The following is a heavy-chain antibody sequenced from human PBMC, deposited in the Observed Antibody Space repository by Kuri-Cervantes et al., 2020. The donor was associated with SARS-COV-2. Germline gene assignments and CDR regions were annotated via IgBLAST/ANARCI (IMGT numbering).Heavy chain of an antibody. CDR1: GFTFSSYE. V-gene: IGHV3-48*03. CDR3: ARSERPSGWTPFDY. J-gene: IGHJ4*02. Sequence: GESLKISCAASGFTFSSYEMNWVRQAPGKGLEWVSYISSSGSTIYYADSVKGRFTISRDNAKNSLYLQMNSLRAEDTAVYYCARSERPSGWTPFDYWGQGTLVTVSS. D-gene: IGHD6-19*01. CDR2: ISSSGSTI.